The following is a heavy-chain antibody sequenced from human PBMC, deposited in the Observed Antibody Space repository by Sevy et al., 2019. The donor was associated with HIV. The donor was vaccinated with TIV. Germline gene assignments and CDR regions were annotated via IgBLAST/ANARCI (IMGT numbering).Heavy chain of an antibody. J-gene: IGHJ4*02. V-gene: IGHV3-30-3*01. CDR3: ARSPPRRFGGFDS. D-gene: IGHD3-10*01. Sequence: GGSLRLSCAASGVTFSTYGMHWVRQAPGKGLEWVAVISIDGSSEPEADAVKGRFTISRDSSKNTLPLQMHSLRPDDTAVYYCARSPPRRFGGFDSWGQGTLVTGSS. CDR1: GVTFSTYG. CDR2: ISIDGSSE.